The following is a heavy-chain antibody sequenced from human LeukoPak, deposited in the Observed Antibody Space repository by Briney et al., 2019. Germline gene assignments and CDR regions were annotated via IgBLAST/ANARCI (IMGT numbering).Heavy chain of an antibody. CDR3: AKEGYYGSKGY. D-gene: IGHD3-10*01. CDR2: ISGSGGST. Sequence: LGGSLSLSCAAPGFPFSSYAMSRVRQAPGKGLEWVAAISGSGGSTYYADSVKGRFTISGDTSKNTLYLQMNSLRAEDTAVYYWAKEGYYGSKGYWGQGTLVTVST. V-gene: IGHV3-23*01. CDR1: GFPFSSYA. J-gene: IGHJ4*02.